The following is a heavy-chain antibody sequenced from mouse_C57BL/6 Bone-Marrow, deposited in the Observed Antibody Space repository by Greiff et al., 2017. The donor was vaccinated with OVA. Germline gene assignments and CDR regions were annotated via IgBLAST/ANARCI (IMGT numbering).Heavy chain of an antibody. CDR2: IDPEDGEP. D-gene: IGHD1-1*01. V-gene: IGHV14-2*01. CDR3: ARLYGSSYDRYFDV. J-gene: IGHJ1*03. CDR1: GFNIKDYY. Sequence: VQLQQSGAELVKPGASVKLSCTASGFNIKDYYMHWVKQRTEQGLEWIGRIDPEDGEPKYAPQFQGKATITADTSSNTAYLQLSSLTSEDTAVYYCARLYGSSYDRYFDVWGTGTTVTVSS.